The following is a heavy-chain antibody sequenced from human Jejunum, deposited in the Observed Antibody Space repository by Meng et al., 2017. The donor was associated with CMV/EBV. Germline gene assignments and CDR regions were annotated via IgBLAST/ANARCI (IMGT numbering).Heavy chain of an antibody. J-gene: IGHJ4*02. D-gene: IGHD6-13*01. CDR1: GLDVNTYT. CDR2: ITSGSQYI. Sequence: CAASGLDVNTYTMTWVRQAPGKGLEWVSSITSGSQYIFYTDSVKGRFTLSRDNAKKSLYLQMNSLRAADTAVYYCATDYRRGAGPNWGQGTLVTVSS. V-gene: IGHV3-21*01. CDR3: ATDYRRGAGPN.